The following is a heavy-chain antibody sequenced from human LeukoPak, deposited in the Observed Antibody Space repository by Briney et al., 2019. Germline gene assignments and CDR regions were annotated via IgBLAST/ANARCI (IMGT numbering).Heavy chain of an antibody. CDR1: GFTFDDYA. CDR3: AKEGIGSGWFNWFDP. Sequence: PEGSLRLSCAASGFTFDDYAMHWVRQAPGKGLEWVSGISWNSGSIGYADSVKGRFTISRDNAKNSLYLQMNSLRAEDTALYYCAKEGIGSGWFNWFDPWGQGTLVTVSS. CDR2: ISWNSGSI. D-gene: IGHD6-13*01. V-gene: IGHV3-9*01. J-gene: IGHJ5*02.